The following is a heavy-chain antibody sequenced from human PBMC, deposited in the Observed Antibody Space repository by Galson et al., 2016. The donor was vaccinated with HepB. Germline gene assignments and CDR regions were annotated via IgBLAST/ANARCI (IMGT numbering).Heavy chain of an antibody. V-gene: IGHV3-7*01. CDR1: GFTFSSNW. D-gene: IGHD3-22*01. CDR3: AREVAFDSSAYYYNRFDP. Sequence: SLRLSCAAYGFTFSSNWMSWVRQAPGKGLEWVANIREDGGERHYVDSVKGRFNISRENAKNSLYLQLNSLSAEDTAVYYCAREVAFDSSAYYYNRFDPWGQGTLVTVSS. CDR2: IREDGGER. J-gene: IGHJ5*02.